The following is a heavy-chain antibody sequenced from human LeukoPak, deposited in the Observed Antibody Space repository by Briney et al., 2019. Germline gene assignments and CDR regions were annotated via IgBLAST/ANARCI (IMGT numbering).Heavy chain of an antibody. D-gene: IGHD4-17*01. Sequence: GESLKISCKGSGYTFSSSWIGWVRQMPGKGLEWMGIIYPGDSDTRYSPFFQGQVTISADKSINTAYLKWSSLKATDTGIYYCARQYGRPFDYWGQGTLVTVSS. J-gene: IGHJ4*02. CDR3: ARQYGRPFDY. CDR1: GYTFSSSW. CDR2: IYPGDSDT. V-gene: IGHV5-51*01.